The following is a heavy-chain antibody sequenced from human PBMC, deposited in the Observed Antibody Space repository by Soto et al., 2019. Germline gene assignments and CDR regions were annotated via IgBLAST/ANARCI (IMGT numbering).Heavy chain of an antibody. CDR3: ARQGWTLTTRNPFDS. CDR2: IYPGDSDA. CDR1: GYDFASYW. Sequence: HGESLKISCKGSGYDFASYWIGWVRQMPGKGLEYMAIIYPGDSDAKYSPSFQGHVSISADKSANSTSLQWRSLRASDSAMYFCARQGWTLTTRNPFDSCGRGTLVTVSS. V-gene: IGHV5-51*01. J-gene: IGHJ5*01. D-gene: IGHD4-17*01.